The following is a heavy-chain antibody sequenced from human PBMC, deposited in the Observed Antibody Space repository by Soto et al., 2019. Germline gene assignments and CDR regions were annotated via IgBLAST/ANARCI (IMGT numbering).Heavy chain of an antibody. CDR3: ALVAATSGYYFDY. D-gene: IGHD2-15*01. CDR2: IVVGSGNT. J-gene: IGHJ4*02. CDR1: GFTFTSSA. Sequence: SVKVSCKASGFTFTSSAVQWVRQARGQRLEWIGWIVVGSGNTNYAQKFQERVTITRDMSTSTAYMELSSLRSEDTAVYYCALVAATSGYYFDYWGQGTLVTVSS. V-gene: IGHV1-58*01.